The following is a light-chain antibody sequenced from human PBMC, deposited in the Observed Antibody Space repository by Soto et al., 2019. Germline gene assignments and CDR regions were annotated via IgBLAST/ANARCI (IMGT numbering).Light chain of an antibody. CDR3: TSWTTSTTMI. V-gene: IGLV2-14*03. Sequence: QSVRTQPASVSGSPGQSFTISCTGTSSDIGAYNYDSWYQQHPGKAPKLMIYDVNIRPSGVSNRFSGSKSGNTASLTISGLQAEDEADYYCTSWTTSTTMIFGGGTKVTVL. J-gene: IGLJ2*01. CDR2: DVN. CDR1: SSDIGAYNY.